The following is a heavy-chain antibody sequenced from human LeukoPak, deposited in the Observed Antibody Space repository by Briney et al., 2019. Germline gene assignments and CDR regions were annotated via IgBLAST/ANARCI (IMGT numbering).Heavy chain of an antibody. CDR1: GYTFTGYY. CDR2: INPNSGGA. D-gene: IGHD1-26*01. V-gene: IGHV1-2*02. J-gene: IGHJ4*02. Sequence: GASVKVSCKASGYTFTGYYMHWVRQAPGQGLEWMGWINPNSGGANYAQKFQGRVTMTRDTSISTAYMELSRLRSDDTAVYYCARGVGVRRSEKYDYWGQGTLVTVSS. CDR3: ARGVGVRRSEKYDY.